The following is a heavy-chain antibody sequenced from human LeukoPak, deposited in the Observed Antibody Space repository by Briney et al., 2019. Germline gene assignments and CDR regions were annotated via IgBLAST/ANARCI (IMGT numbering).Heavy chain of an antibody. CDR3: ATASKESGGYFKYFVH. CDR1: GGSISSGNYF. J-gene: IGHJ4*02. D-gene: IGHD3-22*01. CDR2: IYHSGST. Sequence: SETLSLTCTVSGGSISSGNYFWSWIRQHPGKGLEWIGYIYHSGSTYYNPSLKSRVSISGDTSKNEFSLTLNSVTAADTAVYYCATASKESGGYFKYFVHWGQGSLVTVSS. V-gene: IGHV4-31*03.